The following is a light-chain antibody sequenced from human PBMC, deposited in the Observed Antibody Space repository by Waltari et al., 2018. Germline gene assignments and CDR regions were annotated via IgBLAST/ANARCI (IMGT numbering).Light chain of an antibody. V-gene: IGLV1-40*01. CDR3: QSYDSSLNGRV. Sequence: QSVLTQPPSVSGAPGQTVTIPSTGSSSNIGSGYDVHWYQPLPRRAPKLLIYVNRNRPSGVPDRFSASRSGTSASLAITGLRPDDEADYYCQSYDSSLNGRVFGGGTRVTVL. CDR2: VNR. CDR1: SSNIGSGYD. J-gene: IGLJ3*02.